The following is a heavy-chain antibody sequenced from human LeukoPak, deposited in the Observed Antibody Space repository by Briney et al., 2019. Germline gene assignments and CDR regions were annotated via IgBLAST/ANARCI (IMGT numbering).Heavy chain of an antibody. D-gene: IGHD3-22*01. V-gene: IGHV4-38-2*01. CDR1: GYSISSGYY. CDR2: ISRSGST. Sequence: SETLSLTCAVSGYSISSGYYWGWIRQPPGKGLEWIGSISRSGSTYYNPSLKSRVTISVDTSKNQFSLKLSSVTAADTAVYYCARETDGDSSGLTAGYWFDPWGQGTLVTVSS. CDR3: ARETDGDSSGLTAGYWFDP. J-gene: IGHJ5*02.